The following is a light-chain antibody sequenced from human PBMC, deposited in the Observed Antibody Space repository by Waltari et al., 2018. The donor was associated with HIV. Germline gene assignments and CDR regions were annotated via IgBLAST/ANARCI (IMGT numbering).Light chain of an antibody. Sequence: DIVMTQSPDSLAVSLGDRATINCKYSQTILYSSNNKNYLSWYQQRPGQPPKLLIYWASTRESGVPDRFSGSGSGTDFTLTISGLQAEDVALYYCQQYFNAPYTFGQGTKVEI. V-gene: IGKV4-1*01. CDR3: QQYFNAPYT. CDR1: QTILYSSNNKNY. J-gene: IGKJ2*01. CDR2: WAS.